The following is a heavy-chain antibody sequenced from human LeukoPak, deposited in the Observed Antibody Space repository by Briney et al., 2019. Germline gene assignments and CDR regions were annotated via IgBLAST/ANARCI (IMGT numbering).Heavy chain of an antibody. CDR3: AREEYSSSWYDY. CDR1: GYTFTSYG. D-gene: IGHD6-13*01. J-gene: IGHJ4*02. V-gene: IGHV1-18*01. Sequence: ASVKVSCTASGYTFTSYGTSWVRQAPGQGLEWMGWISAYNGNTNYAQKLQGRVTMTTDTSTSTAYMELRSLRSDDTAVYYCAREEYSSSWYDYWGQGTLVTVSS. CDR2: ISAYNGNT.